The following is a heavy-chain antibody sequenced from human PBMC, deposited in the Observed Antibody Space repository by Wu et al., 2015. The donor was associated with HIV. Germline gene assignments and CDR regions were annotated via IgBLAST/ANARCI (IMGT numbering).Heavy chain of an antibody. V-gene: IGHV1-8*01. CDR2: MNPRTGNT. Sequence: QVQLVQSGAEVKKPGASVKVSCKASGYTFSSYDINWVRQATGQGLEWMGWMNPRTGNTGYAQKFQGRVTMTRDISISTANMELSSLRSEDTAVYYCARQRAYTSGWYIFDNWGQGTLVTVSS. J-gene: IGHJ5*02. CDR3: ARQRAYTSGWYIFDN. D-gene: IGHD6-19*01. CDR1: GYTFSSYD.